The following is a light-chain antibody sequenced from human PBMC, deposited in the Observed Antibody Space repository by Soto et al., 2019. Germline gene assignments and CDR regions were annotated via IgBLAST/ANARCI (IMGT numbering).Light chain of an antibody. CDR2: GAS. V-gene: IGKV3-15*01. Sequence: EIVMTQSPATLSVSPGERATLSCRASQSVSSNLAWYQQKPGQDPRIRIDGASTRATGIPGRFSGRGSGTEFTLTISSLQSEDFAVYYCQHYNNWPPWTFGQGNKVEIK. CDR3: QHYNNWPPWT. J-gene: IGKJ1*01. CDR1: QSVSSN.